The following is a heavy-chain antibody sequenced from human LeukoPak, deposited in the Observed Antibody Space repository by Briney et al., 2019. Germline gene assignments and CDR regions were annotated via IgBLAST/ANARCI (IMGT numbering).Heavy chain of an antibody. Sequence: PSETLSLTCAVYGGSFSGYYWSWIRQPPGKGLEWIGEINHSGSTNYNPSLKSRVTISVDTSKNQFSLKLSSVTAADTAVYYCASLIVGATYYWGQGTLVTVSS. CDR3: ASLIVGATYY. V-gene: IGHV4-34*01. CDR2: INHSGST. D-gene: IGHD1-26*01. J-gene: IGHJ4*02. CDR1: GGSFSGYY.